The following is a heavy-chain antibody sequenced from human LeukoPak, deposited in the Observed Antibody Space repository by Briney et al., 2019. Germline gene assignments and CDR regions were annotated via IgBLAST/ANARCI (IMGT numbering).Heavy chain of an antibody. CDR1: GFTFSNYS. Sequence: PRGSLRLSCAASGFTFSNYSMNWVRQAPGKGLEWVSYISSSSRTIYYADSVKGRFTISRDNAKNSLYLQMNSLRDEDTAVYYCAGELTRYYDSSCSSDYWGQGTLVNASS. V-gene: IGHV3-48*02. CDR3: AGELTRYYDSSCSSDY. D-gene: IGHD3-22*01. CDR2: ISSSSRTI. J-gene: IGHJ4*02.